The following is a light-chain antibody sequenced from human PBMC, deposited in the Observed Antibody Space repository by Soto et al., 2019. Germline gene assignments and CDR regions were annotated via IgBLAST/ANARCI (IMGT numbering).Light chain of an antibody. Sequence: EIVLTQSPGTLSLSPGERATLSCRASQNVRSNALAWYQQKPGQAPRLLIFATSNRATGIPDRISGSGSATDFSLTISRLEPEDSAVYYCQQSVGSPFTFGQGTKLEIK. J-gene: IGKJ2*01. V-gene: IGKV3-20*01. CDR1: QNVRSNA. CDR3: QQSVGSPFT. CDR2: ATS.